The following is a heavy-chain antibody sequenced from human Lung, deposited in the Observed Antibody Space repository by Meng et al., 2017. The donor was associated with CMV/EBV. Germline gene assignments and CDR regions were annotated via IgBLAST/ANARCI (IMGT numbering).Heavy chain of an antibody. V-gene: IGHV1-24*01. D-gene: IGHD3-10*01. CDR2: FDPEDGEA. CDR1: GYTLSELS. CDR3: AKVPRFYSYCGLDV. J-gene: IGHJ6*02. Sequence: ASXXVSXKVSGYTLSELSMHWVRQAPGKGLEWMGGFDPEDGEAIYAQKFQGRVTMTEDTSTDTAYMELSSLRSDDTAVYYCAKVPRFYSYCGLDVWGQGTXVTVSS.